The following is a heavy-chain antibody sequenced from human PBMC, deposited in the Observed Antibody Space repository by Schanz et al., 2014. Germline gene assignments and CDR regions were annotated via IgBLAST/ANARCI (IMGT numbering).Heavy chain of an antibody. D-gene: IGHD3-22*01. CDR2: IGGSGGST. Sequence: QLVESGGGLVQPGGSLTLSCAASGFTFSSYLMSWVRQAPGKGLEWVSGIGGSGGSTDYADSVKGRFTISRDNSKNTLYLQMNSLRTEDTAVYFCAKSYDTSGYSGFDYWGQGTLVTVSS. CDR3: AKSYDTSGYSGFDY. V-gene: IGHV3-23*04. CDR1: GFTFSSYL. J-gene: IGHJ4*02.